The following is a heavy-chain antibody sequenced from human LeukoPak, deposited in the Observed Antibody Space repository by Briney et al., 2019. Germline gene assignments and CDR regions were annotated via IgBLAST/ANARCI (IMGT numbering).Heavy chain of an antibody. J-gene: IGHJ6*02. Sequence: GGSLRLSCAASGFTFSDYAMSWIRQAPGQGLEWVATISYSGDYTYYADSVEGRFAISRDNSKNTLYLQMNSLRVEDAAIYYCAKVPYSDYGSGRPPFMDVWGQGTTVAVSS. CDR2: ISYSGDYT. D-gene: IGHD3-10*01. CDR1: GFTFSDYA. V-gene: IGHV3-23*01. CDR3: AKVPYSDYGSGRPPFMDV.